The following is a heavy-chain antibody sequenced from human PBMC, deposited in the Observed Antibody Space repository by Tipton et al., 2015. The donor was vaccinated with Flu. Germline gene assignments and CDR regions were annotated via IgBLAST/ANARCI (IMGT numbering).Heavy chain of an antibody. D-gene: IGHD3-3*01. V-gene: IGHV3-53*01. CDR1: GFTVSSNY. J-gene: IGHJ4*02. CDR3: ARGGYDFWSGYYGY. Sequence: CAASGFTVSSNYMSWVRQAPGKGLEWVSVIYSGGSTYYADSVKGRFTISRDNSKNTLYLQMNSLRAEDTAVYYCARGGYDFWSGYYGYWGQGTPVTVSS. CDR2: IYSGGST.